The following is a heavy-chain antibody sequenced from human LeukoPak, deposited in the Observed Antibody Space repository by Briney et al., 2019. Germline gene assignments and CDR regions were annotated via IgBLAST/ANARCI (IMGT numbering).Heavy chain of an antibody. D-gene: IGHD4-17*01. CDR3: ARDMTTETTGDY. Sequence: PGGSLRLSCAASGFTVGSNYLTWVRQAPGKGLEWVSVIYSGGNTYYADSVKGRFTISRDNSKNTLYPQMNSLRAEDTAVYYCARDMTTETTGDYWGQGTLVTVSS. CDR2: IYSGGNT. J-gene: IGHJ4*02. CDR1: GFTVGSNY. V-gene: IGHV3-66*01.